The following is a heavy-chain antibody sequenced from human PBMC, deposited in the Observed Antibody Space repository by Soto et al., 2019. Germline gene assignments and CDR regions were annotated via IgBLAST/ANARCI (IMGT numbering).Heavy chain of an antibody. Sequence: QITLKESGPTRVKPTQTLTLTCTFSGFALSTSGVGVGCIRQPPGKALERLALIYWDDDKRYNPSLKSRLTINEDTSKNQVVLTMPTIDPVDTATYYCAHRVGLQGDWNGGYFDFWGQGALVTVSS. V-gene: IGHV2-5*02. CDR3: AHRVGLQGDWNGGYFDF. CDR2: IYWDDDK. J-gene: IGHJ4*02. CDR1: GFALSTSGVG. D-gene: IGHD1-1*01.